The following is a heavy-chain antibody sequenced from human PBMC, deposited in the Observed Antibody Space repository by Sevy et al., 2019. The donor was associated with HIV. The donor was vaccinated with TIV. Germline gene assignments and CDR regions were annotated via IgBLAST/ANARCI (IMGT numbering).Heavy chain of an antibody. CDR2: VSGSSNYI. J-gene: IGHJ4*02. V-gene: IGHV3-21*06. D-gene: IGHD1-26*01. CDR1: GFTFINYN. CDR3: ARGPPDGSYDYFDY. Sequence: GESLKISCAASGFTFINYNMNWVRQAPGKGLEWVASVSGSSNYIYYAESLKGRFIISRDNAKDTRYLQMNSLRADDSAVYYCARGPPDGSYDYFDYWGQGTLVTVSS.